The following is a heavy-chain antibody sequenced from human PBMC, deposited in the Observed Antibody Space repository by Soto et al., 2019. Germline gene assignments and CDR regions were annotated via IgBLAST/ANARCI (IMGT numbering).Heavy chain of an antibody. V-gene: IGHV3-23*01. J-gene: IGHJ4*02. CDR2: ITDNGGST. D-gene: IGHD4-17*01. CDR3: AKERATTTAFDY. CDR1: VFTFSRDG. Sequence: GGSLRLSCAASVFTFSRDGMIWARQAPGKGLEWVSLITDNGGSTYYADSVKGRFTISRDNTKNTLFLQMNSLRAEDTAVYYCAKERATTTAFDYWGQGALVTVSS.